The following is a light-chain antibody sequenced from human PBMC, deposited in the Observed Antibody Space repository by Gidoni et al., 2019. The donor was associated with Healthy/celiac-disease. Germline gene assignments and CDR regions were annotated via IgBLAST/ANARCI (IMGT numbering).Light chain of an antibody. Sequence: QSVLTPPPSVSGAPGQRVTISCTGSSSHIGAGYDVHWYQQLPGTAPKLLIYGNSNRPSGVPYRFSGSKSGTSASLAITGLQAEDEADYYCQSYDSSLSGWVFGGGTKLTVL. J-gene: IGLJ3*02. V-gene: IGLV1-40*01. CDR3: QSYDSSLSGWV. CDR1: SSHIGAGYD. CDR2: GNS.